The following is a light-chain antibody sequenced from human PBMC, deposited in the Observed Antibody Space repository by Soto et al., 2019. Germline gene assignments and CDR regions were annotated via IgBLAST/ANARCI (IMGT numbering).Light chain of an antibody. CDR2: GAS. CDR3: QQYGRLPFT. J-gene: IGKJ3*01. Sequence: EIVLTQSPGTLSLSPGERATLSCRASQRVSSSYLAWYQQKPGQAPRLLIYGASSRATGIPGRFSGSGSGTDFTLTISRLEPEDFAVYYCQQYGRLPFTFGPGTKVDIK. V-gene: IGKV3-20*01. CDR1: QRVSSSY.